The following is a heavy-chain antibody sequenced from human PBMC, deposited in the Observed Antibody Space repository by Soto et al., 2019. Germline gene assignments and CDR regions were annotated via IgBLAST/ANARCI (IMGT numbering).Heavy chain of an antibody. CDR2: INSDGST. V-gene: IGHV3-53*01. CDR1: GFLVNSAY. Sequence: EVQLVESGGGLIPPGGSLRLSCAASGFLVNSAYMTWVRQAPGKGLEWLSRINSDGSTVYAESVKGRFTISRDNSKNRLDHQMNSLRAEDTAMYYCARSGYSFAWGYWGQGTLVIVTS. J-gene: IGHJ4*02. CDR3: ARSGYSFAWGY. D-gene: IGHD5-18*01.